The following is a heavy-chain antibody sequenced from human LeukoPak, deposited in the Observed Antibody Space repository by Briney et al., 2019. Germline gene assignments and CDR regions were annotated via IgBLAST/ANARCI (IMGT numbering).Heavy chain of an antibody. J-gene: IGHJ6*03. CDR3: ARSEYYSYYMVV. CDR2: ISGSGGST. Sequence: GGSLRLSCAASGFTFSSYWMSWLRQAPGKGLEWVSAISGSGGSTYYADSVKGWFTISRDNSKNTVYLQMNNLRAEDTAVYYCARSEYYSYYMVVWGEGTTVTVSS. CDR1: GFTFSSYW. D-gene: IGHD1-14*01. V-gene: IGHV3-23*01.